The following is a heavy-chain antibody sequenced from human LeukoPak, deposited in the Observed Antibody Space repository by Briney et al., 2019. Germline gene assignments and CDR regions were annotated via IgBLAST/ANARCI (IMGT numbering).Heavy chain of an antibody. CDR1: GFTFSSYG. D-gene: IGHD3-10*01. Sequence: GGSLRLSCAASGFTFSSYGMSWVRQAPGKGLEWVSAISGSGGSTYYADSVKGRFTISRDNSKNTLYLQMNSLRAEGTAVYYCAKDKREALLWFGELPIDYWGQGTLVTVSS. J-gene: IGHJ4*02. CDR3: AKDKREALLWFGELPIDY. CDR2: ISGSGGST. V-gene: IGHV3-23*01.